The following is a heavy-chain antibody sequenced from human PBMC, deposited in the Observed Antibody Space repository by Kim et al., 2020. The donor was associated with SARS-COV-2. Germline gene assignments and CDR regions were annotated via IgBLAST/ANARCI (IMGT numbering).Heavy chain of an antibody. CDR3: TTVSMR. D-gene: IGHD2-2*01. J-gene: IGHJ4*02. CDR2: SDGGTS. V-gene: IGHV3-15*01. Sequence: SDGGTSDYAAPVKGRFTISRDDSKNTLYLQMNSLKSEDAGVYYCTTVSMRWGQGTLVTDSS.